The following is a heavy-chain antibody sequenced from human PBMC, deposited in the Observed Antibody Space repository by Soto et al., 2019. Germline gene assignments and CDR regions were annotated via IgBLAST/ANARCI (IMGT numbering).Heavy chain of an antibody. CDR2: ISAYNGNT. D-gene: IGHD3-16*02. V-gene: IGHV1-18*01. CDR3: ARDIIAGEFGGVIVTYYFDY. J-gene: IGHJ4*02. CDR1: GYTFTSYG. Sequence: QVQLVQSGAEVKKPGASVKVSCKASGYTFTSYGISWVRQAPGQGLEWMGWISAYNGNTNYAQKLQGRVTMTTDTPTRPANMELRSLRSDDTAVYYCARDIIAGEFGGVIVTYYFDYWGQGTLVTVSS.